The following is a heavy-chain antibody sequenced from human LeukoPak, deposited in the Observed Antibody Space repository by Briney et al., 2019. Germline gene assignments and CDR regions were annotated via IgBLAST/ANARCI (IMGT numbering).Heavy chain of an antibody. CDR1: GGSFSGYH. Sequence: PSETLSLTCAVYGGSFSGYHWTWIRQSPGKGLEWIGDINPSGSTYYNPSLKSRLTISVDTSKNQFSLKLRSVTAADTAIYYCARGRHDITMIVVVMTSVSYYLDVWGKGTTVTVS. CDR2: INPSGST. V-gene: IGHV4-34*01. D-gene: IGHD3-22*01. CDR3: ARGRHDITMIVVVMTSVSYYLDV. J-gene: IGHJ6*03.